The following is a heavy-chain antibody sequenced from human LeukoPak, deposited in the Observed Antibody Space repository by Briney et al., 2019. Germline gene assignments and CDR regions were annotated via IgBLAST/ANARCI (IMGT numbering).Heavy chain of an antibody. CDR2: ISYDGSNK. V-gene: IGHV3-30*07. J-gene: IGHJ4*02. Sequence: GRSLRLSCAASGFTFSSYAMHWVRQAPGKGLEWVAVISYDGSNKYYADSVKGRFTISRGNSKHTLYLQMNSLRDEATAVYYCAKQPYYYGSGSPSPIDYWGQGTLVTVSS. D-gene: IGHD3-10*01. CDR1: GFTFSSYA. CDR3: AKQPYYYGSGSPSPIDY.